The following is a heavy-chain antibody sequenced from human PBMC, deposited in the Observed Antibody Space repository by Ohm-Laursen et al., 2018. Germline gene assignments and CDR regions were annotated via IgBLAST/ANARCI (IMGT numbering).Heavy chain of an antibody. J-gene: IGHJ4*02. CDR1: LFTFSSYC. D-gene: IGHD1-26*01. V-gene: IGHV3-33*01. Sequence: SLRLSCSASLFTFSSYCMHCFRQSPGNWLACLSFLFSALINKSYSYSLKGRFTISRDNSKNTLYLQMNSLRAEDTAVYYCARVGVGATYADYWGQGTLVTVSS. CDR2: LFSALINK. CDR3: ARVGVGATYADY.